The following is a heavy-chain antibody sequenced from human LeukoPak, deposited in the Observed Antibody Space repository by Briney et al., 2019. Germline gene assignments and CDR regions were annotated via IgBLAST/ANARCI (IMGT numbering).Heavy chain of an antibody. V-gene: IGHV1-3*01. CDR2: INAGNGNT. D-gene: IGHD3-10*01. CDR3: ARGMLLWFGELLD. J-gene: IGHJ4*02. Sequence: ASVKVSCKASGYTFTSYAMHWVRQAPGQRLEWMGWINAGNGNTKYSQKFQGRVTITRDTSASSAYMELSSLRSEDTAVYYCARGMLLWFGELLDWGQGTLVTVSS. CDR1: GYTFTSYA.